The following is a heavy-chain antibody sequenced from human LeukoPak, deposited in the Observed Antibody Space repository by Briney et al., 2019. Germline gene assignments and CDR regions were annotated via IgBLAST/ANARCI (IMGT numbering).Heavy chain of an antibody. Sequence: PSETLSLTCAVYGGSFSGYYWSWIRQPPGKGLEWIGEINHGGSTNYNPSLKSRVTISVDTSKNQFSLKLSSVTAADTAVYYCARGVTGYYYYYYMDVWGKGTTVTVSS. CDR2: INHGGST. J-gene: IGHJ6*03. V-gene: IGHV4-34*01. CDR3: ARGVTGYYYYYYMDV. CDR1: GGSFSGYY. D-gene: IGHD3-16*01.